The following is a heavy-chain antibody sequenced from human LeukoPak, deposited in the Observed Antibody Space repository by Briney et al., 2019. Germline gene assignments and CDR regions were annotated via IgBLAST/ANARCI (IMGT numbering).Heavy chain of an antibody. V-gene: IGHV4-39*01. D-gene: IGHD6-19*01. Sequence: PSQTLSLTCTVSSGSISSSDYYWGWIRQPPGKGLEWIGSIHYSGRTYYNPSLKSRVTISVDTSKNQLSLKLSSMTAADTAVYHCARQIAVAGEWAFDIWCPGKMVTVSS. CDR3: ARQIAVAGEWAFDI. CDR2: IHYSGRT. J-gene: IGHJ3*02. CDR1: SGSISSSDYY.